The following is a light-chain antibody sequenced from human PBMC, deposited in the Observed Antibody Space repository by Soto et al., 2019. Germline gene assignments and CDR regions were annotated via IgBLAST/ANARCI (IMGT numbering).Light chain of an antibody. CDR2: KAS. Sequence: DIQMTQSPSTLSGSVGDRVTITCRASQTISSWLAWYQQKPGKAPKLLIYKASTLKSGVPSSFSGSGSGTEFTLTIRSLQPDDFATYYCQHYNSYSEAFGQGTKVEL. CDR1: QTISSW. CDR3: QHYNSYSEA. V-gene: IGKV1-5*03. J-gene: IGKJ1*01.